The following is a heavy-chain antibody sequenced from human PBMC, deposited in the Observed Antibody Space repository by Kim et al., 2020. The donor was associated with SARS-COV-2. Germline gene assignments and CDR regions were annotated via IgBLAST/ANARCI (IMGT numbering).Heavy chain of an antibody. J-gene: IGHJ6*02. V-gene: IGHV7-4-1*02. Sequence: ASVKVSCKASGYTFTSYAMNWVRQAPGQGLEWMGWINTNTGNPTYAQGFTGRFVFSLDTSVSTSYLQISSLKAEDTAVYYCASFYGSGSYYKTVYYYYYYGMDVWGQGTTVTVSS. D-gene: IGHD3-10*01. CDR3: ASFYGSGSYYKTVYYYYYYGMDV. CDR1: GYTFTSYA. CDR2: INTNTGNP.